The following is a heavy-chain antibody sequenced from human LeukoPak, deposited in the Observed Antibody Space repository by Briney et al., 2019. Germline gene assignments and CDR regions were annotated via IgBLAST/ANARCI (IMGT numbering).Heavy chain of an antibody. J-gene: IGHJ4*02. CDR1: GYSISSGYY. Sequence: PSETLSLTCAVSGYSISSGYYWGWIRQPPGKGLEWIGSIYHSGSTYYNPSLKSRVTISVDTSKNQFSLKLSSVTAADTAVYYCARGQVSGYSYGPLFDYWGQGTLVTVSS. V-gene: IGHV4-38-2*01. CDR2: IYHSGST. CDR3: ARGQVSGYSYGPLFDY. D-gene: IGHD5-18*01.